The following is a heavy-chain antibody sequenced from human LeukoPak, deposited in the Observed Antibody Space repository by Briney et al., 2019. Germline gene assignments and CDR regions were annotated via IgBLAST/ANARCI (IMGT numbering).Heavy chain of an antibody. CDR3: AKVRSSSSEYYFDY. J-gene: IGHJ4*02. V-gene: IGHV3-7*01. CDR2: IKQDGSEK. D-gene: IGHD6-13*01. CDR1: GVTFSSYC. Sequence: GGSLRLSCAASGVTFSSYCMSWVRQAPGKGLEWVANIKQDGSEKSYVDSVKGRFTISRDNAKNSLFLQMNSLRAEDTAVYYCAKVRSSSSEYYFDYWGQGTLVTVSS.